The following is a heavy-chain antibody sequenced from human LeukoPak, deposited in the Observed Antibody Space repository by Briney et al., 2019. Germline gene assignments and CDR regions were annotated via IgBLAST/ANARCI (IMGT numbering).Heavy chain of an antibody. J-gene: IGHJ4*02. CDR2: IYYSGST. CDR1: GDSISSYY. D-gene: IGHD5-18*01. CDR3: ARERGRGYSYSKGFDY. Sequence: PSETLSLTCTVSGDSISSYYWCWIQQPPGKGLEWIGYIYYSGSTNYNPSLKSRVTISVDTSKNQFSLKLSSVTAADTAVYYCARERGRGYSYSKGFDYWGQGTLVTVSS. V-gene: IGHV4-59*01.